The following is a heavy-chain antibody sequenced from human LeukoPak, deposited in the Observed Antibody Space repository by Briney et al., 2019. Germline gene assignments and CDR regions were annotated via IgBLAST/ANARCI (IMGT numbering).Heavy chain of an antibody. Sequence: PGGSLRLSCAASGFTFSSYSMNWVRQAPGKGLEWVSSISSSSSYIYYADSMKGRFTISRDNAKNSLYLQMNSLRAEDTAVYYCAREGGVWLPGYYYYMDVWGKGTTVTVSS. CDR1: GFTFSSYS. D-gene: IGHD5-18*01. V-gene: IGHV3-21*01. CDR2: ISSSSSYI. CDR3: AREGGVWLPGYYYYMDV. J-gene: IGHJ6*03.